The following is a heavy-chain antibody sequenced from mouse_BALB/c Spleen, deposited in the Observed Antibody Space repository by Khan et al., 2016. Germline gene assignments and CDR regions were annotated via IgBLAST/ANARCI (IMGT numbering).Heavy chain of an antibody. CDR2: IDPANGNT. J-gene: IGHJ3*01. D-gene: IGHD1-1*01. Sequence: VRLQQSGAELVKPGASVKLSCTASGFNIKDTYMHWVKQRPEQGLEWIGRIDPANGNTKYDPKFQGKATITADTSSNTAYLQLSSLTSEDTAVYYCARISITTVVATDAYWGQGTLVTVSA. CDR1: GFNIKDTY. V-gene: IGHV14-3*02. CDR3: ARISITTVVATDAY.